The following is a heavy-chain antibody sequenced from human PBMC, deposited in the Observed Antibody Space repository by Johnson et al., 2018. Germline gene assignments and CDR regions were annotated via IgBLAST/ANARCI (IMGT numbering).Heavy chain of an antibody. CDR2: MNPYSGNT. V-gene: IGHV1-8*01. CDR1: GGTFSNYA. Sequence: QVQLVQSGAEVKKPGSSMKVSCKASGGTFSNYAINWVRQAAGQGLEWVGWMNPYSGNTGCAEKFKGRLTMTRNTSISTSYMDLSSLRSEDTAVYYCAKRVVAHWYFDLWGRGTLVTVSS. D-gene: IGHD2-15*01. CDR3: AKRVVAHWYFDL. J-gene: IGHJ2*01.